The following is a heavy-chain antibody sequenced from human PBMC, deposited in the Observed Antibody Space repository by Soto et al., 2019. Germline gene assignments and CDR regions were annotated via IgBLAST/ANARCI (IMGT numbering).Heavy chain of an antibody. D-gene: IGHD2-15*01. J-gene: IGHJ4*02. CDR1: GYSFTSYW. CDR2: IYPGDSDT. V-gene: IGHV5-51*01. CDR3: ARYDCSGGSCHVDY. Sequence: PGESLKISYKGSGYSFTSYWIGWVRQMPGNGLEWMGIIYPGDSDTRYSPSFQGQVTISADKFISTAYLQWSSLKASDTAMYYCARYDCSGGSCHVDYWGQGTLVTVSS.